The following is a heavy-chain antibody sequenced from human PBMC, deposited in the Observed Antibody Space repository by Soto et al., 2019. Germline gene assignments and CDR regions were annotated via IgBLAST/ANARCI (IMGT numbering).Heavy chain of an antibody. V-gene: IGHV4-59*08. Sequence: QVQLQESGPGLVKPSETLSLTCTVSGGSISDHYWSWFRRPPGKGLEWIGYIFYPGSTSYNPSPKGRVSXXLXXSTKQFSLRLPSVTAADTAVYFCARRVDCYQAFDYWGRVALVSVSS. CDR1: GGSISDHY. J-gene: IGHJ4*02. CDR2: IFYPGST. D-gene: IGHD2-21*02. CDR3: ARRVDCYQAFDY.